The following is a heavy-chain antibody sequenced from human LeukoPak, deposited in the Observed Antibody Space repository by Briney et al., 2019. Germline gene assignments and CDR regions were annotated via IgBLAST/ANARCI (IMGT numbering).Heavy chain of an antibody. CDR3: AKDGGYCSSTSCYAAYYYYYMDV. D-gene: IGHD2-2*01. CDR2: IRYDGSNK. Sequence: PGGSLRLSCAASGFAFSASGMHWVRQAPGKGLDWVAFIRYDGSNKYYADSVKGRFTISRDNSKNTLYLQMNSLRAEDTAVYYCAKDGGYCSSTSCYAAYYYYYMDVWGKGTTVTISS. J-gene: IGHJ6*03. CDR1: GFAFSASG. V-gene: IGHV3-30*02.